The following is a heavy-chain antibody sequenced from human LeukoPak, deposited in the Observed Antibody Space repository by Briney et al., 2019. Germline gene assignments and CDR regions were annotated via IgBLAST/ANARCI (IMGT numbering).Heavy chain of an antibody. V-gene: IGHV4-34*01. J-gene: IGHJ4*02. CDR2: INHSGST. Sequence: SEALSLTCAVYGGSFSGYYWSWIRQPPGKGLEWIGEINHSGSTNYNPSLKSRVIISVDTSKNQFSLKLSSVTAADTAVYYCARGCVFDYWGQGTLVTDSS. CDR3: ARGCVFDY. CDR1: GGSFSGYY.